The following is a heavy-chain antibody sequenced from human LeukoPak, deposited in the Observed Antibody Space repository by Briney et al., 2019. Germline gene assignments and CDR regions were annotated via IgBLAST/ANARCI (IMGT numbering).Heavy chain of an antibody. Sequence: GASVKVSCKASGYTFTGYYMHWVRQAPGQGLEWMGWINPNSGGTNYAQKFQGRVTMTRDTSISTAYMELSRLRSDDTAVYYCARDVGGVAGTFDYWGQGTLVTVSS. D-gene: IGHD6-19*01. CDR3: ARDVGGVAGTFDY. CDR2: INPNSGGT. J-gene: IGHJ4*02. CDR1: GYTFTGYY. V-gene: IGHV1-2*02.